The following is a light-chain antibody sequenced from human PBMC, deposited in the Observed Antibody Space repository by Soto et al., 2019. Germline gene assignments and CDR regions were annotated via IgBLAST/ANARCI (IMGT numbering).Light chain of an antibody. CDR1: SSDVGSSNL. Sequence: QSALTQPASVSGSPGQSITISCTGTSSDVGSSNLVSWYQQHPGKAPKLMIYEVSKRPSGVPDRFSGSKSGNTASLTVSGLQAEDEADYYCISYAGSNNYVFGTGTKLTVL. CDR2: EVS. J-gene: IGLJ1*01. CDR3: ISYAGSNNYV. V-gene: IGLV2-8*01.